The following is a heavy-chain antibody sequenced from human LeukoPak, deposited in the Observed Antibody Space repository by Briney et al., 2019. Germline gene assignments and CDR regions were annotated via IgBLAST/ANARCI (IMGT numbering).Heavy chain of an antibody. V-gene: IGHV3-7*01. Sequence: GGSLRLSCAAPGFTFSSYWMSWVRQAPGKGLEWVANIKQDGSEKYYVDSVKGRFTISRDNAKNSLYLQMNSLRAEDTAVYYCARALGGDYYDSSGYKTWGQGTLVTVSS. CDR1: GFTFSSYW. D-gene: IGHD3-22*01. CDR3: ARALGGDYYDSSGYKT. CDR2: IKQDGSEK. J-gene: IGHJ4*02.